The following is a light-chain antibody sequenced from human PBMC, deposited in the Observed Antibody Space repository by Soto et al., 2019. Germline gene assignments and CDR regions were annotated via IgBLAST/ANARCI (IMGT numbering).Light chain of an antibody. Sequence: QSALTQPASVSGSPGQSITISCSGVDNGVGSYYVVSWYQHHPGKAPKLMIYEGSKRPSGVSNRFSGSKSDNTASLTISGLQADDEADYYCCSYAPSSTGVFGGGTKLTVL. CDR2: EGS. V-gene: IGLV2-23*01. CDR1: DNGVGSYYV. CDR3: CSYAPSSTGV. J-gene: IGLJ3*02.